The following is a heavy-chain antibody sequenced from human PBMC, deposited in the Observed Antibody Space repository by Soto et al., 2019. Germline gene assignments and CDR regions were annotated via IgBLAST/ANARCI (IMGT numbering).Heavy chain of an antibody. J-gene: IGHJ6*02. CDR3: ARGESSAIWVTRYYYYYGMDV. Sequence: ASVKVSCKASRGTFSSYDINWVRQATGQGLEWMGWMNPNSGNTGYAQKFQGRVTMTRNTSISTAYMELSSLRSEDTAVYYCARGESSAIWVTRYYYYYGMDVWGQGTTVTVSS. V-gene: IGHV1-8*02. CDR1: RGTFSSYD. CDR2: MNPNSGNT. D-gene: IGHD3-10*01.